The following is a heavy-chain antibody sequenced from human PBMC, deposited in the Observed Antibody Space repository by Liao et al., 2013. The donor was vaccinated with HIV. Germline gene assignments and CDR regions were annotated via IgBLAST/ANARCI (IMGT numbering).Heavy chain of an antibody. J-gene: IGHJ4*02. V-gene: IGHV4-61*02. Sequence: VQLQESGPGLVKPSQTLSLTCTVSGGSISSGSYYWSWIRQPAGKGLEWIGRIYTSGNTNYNPSLKSRLTISLDTSKNQFSLNLRSVTAADTALYFCARTHRYYFDSWGQGTLVTVSS. CDR3: ARTHRYYFDS. CDR1: GGSISSGSYY. CDR2: IYTSGNT.